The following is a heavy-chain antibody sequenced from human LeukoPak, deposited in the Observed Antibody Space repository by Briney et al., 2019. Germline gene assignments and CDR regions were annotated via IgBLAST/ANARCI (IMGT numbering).Heavy chain of an antibody. J-gene: IGHJ4*02. D-gene: IGHD2-15*01. CDR3: AKGDTLVVVAYFDF. V-gene: IGHV3-30*02. Sequence: DSVKGRFTISRDNSKNMLYLQMDSLRVEDTAVYYCAKGDTLVVVAYFDFRGQGTLVTVSS.